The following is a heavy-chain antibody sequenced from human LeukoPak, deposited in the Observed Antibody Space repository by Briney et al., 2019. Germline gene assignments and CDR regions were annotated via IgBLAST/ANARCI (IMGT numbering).Heavy chain of an antibody. Sequence: ASVKVSCKASGYTFTAYYMHWARQVPGQGLEWMGRINPNSGDTDYAQKFQGRVIMTRDTSISTAYMELSRLRSDDTAVYYCARGSYSGYDIDYWGQGTLVTVSS. J-gene: IGHJ4*02. D-gene: IGHD5-12*01. CDR3: ARGSYSGYDIDY. CDR2: INPNSGDT. V-gene: IGHV1-2*06. CDR1: GYTFTAYY.